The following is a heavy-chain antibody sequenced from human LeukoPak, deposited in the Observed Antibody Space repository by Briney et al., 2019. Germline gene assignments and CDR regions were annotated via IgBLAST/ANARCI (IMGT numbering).Heavy chain of an antibody. V-gene: IGHV3-23*01. D-gene: IGHD6-13*01. CDR3: ARAYSSSLYGDAFHI. Sequence: GGSLRLSCAGSGFTFRFYAMTWVRLAPGKGLEWVSGISCDASVSRHADSVKGRFNISRDNSKNTLYLQLNGLRVEDTAIYYCARAYSSSLYGDAFHIRGQGTMVTVSP. CDR1: GFTFRFYA. J-gene: IGHJ3*02. CDR2: ISCDASVS.